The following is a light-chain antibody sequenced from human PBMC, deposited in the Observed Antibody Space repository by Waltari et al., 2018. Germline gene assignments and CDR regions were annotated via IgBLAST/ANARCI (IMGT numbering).Light chain of an antibody. V-gene: IGKV1-27*01. J-gene: IGKJ1*01. Sequence: DIQMTQSPSSLSASVGDRVTITCRARQDIRQYLAWLQQKPGKVPNLLIYGASTLQSRVPSRFSGGGSGTAVTLPISSLQPEDVATYYCQSYSTSCRTFGQGTTVEIK. CDR1: QDIRQY. CDR2: GAS. CDR3: QSYSTSCRT.